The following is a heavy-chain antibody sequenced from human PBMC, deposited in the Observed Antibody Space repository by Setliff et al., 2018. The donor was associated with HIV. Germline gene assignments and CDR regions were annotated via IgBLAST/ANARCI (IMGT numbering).Heavy chain of an antibody. CDR2: FYHGGST. D-gene: IGHD3-10*01. CDR1: GGSISTINW. V-gene: IGHV4-4*02. CDR3: VRRTDYYGSGSESSFDY. Sequence: SETLSLTCAVSGGSISTINWWNWVRQPPGKGLEWIGSFYHGGSTLYNPSLRSRVTISVDTSKNHFSLILTSVTAADTAVYYCVRRTDYYGSGSESSFDYWGQGTLVTVS. J-gene: IGHJ4*02.